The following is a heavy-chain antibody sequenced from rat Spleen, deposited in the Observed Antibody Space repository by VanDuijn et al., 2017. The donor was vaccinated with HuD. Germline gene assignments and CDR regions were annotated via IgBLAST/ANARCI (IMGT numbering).Heavy chain of an antibody. V-gene: IGHV5-58*01. D-gene: IGHD1-11*01. CDR2: INPDGGST. Sequence: EVQLVETGGGLVQPGRSLKLSCVASGFTFSTYWMYWFRQAPGKGLEWVSSINPDGGSTYYPDSVKGRFTVSSDNAENTVYLEMNSLRSEDTATYYCAKDLDYGPDYWGQGVMVTVSS. J-gene: IGHJ2*01. CDR3: AKDLDYGPDY. CDR1: GFTFSTYW.